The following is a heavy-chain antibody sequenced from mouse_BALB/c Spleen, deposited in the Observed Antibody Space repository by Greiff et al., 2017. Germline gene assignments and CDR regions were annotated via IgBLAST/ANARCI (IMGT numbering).Heavy chain of an antibody. CDR2: INSNGGST. V-gene: IGHV5-6-3*01. D-gene: IGHD3-2*02. CDR3: ARDQDAFVAWIAY. CDR1: GFTFSSYG. Sequence: EVQVVESGGGLVQPGGSLKLSCAASGFTFSSYGMSWVRQTPDKRLALVATINSNGGSTYYPDSVKGRFTISRANAKNTLYLQMSSLKSEDTAMYYCARDQDAFVAWIAYWGQGTLVTVSA. J-gene: IGHJ3*01.